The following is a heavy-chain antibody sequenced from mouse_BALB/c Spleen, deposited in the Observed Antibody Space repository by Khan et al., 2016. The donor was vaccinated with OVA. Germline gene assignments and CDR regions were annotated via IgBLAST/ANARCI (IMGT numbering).Heavy chain of an antibody. CDR3: SRGNYDGYYFDY. V-gene: IGHV3-2*02. CDR2: ISYSGVT. CDR1: GYSITSGYA. J-gene: IGHJ2*01. Sequence: EVQLQESGPGLVKPSQSLSLTCTVTGYSITSGYAWNWIRQFPGNKQEWMGYISYSGVTSYTPSLKSRISITRDPSKNQFFLQLTSLTTEDTATYYCSRGNYDGYYFDYWGQGTTLTVSS. D-gene: IGHD2-4*01.